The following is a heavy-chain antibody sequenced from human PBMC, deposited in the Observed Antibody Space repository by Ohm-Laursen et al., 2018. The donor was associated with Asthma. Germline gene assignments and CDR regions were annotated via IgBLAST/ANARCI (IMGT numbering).Heavy chain of an antibody. CDR3: AKGIVPVYYYGLDV. V-gene: IGHV3-30*18. CDR1: GFSFSSYA. J-gene: IGHJ6*02. D-gene: IGHD1-26*01. Sequence: SLTLSCTASGFSFSSYAMHWVRQAPGKGLECVALISYDGSTESYADSVKGRFTISRDNFKNTVHLDMNSLSAEDTAVYHCAKGIVPVYYYGLDVWGQGTTVTVSS. CDR2: ISYDGSTE.